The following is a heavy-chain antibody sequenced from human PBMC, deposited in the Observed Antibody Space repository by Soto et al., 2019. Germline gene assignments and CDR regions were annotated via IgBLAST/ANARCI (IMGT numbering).Heavy chain of an antibody. D-gene: IGHD2-2*01. CDR3: AKAYQLLEGIVGLSAFDI. V-gene: IGHV3-9*01. CDR1: GFTFDDYA. Sequence: HPGGSLRLSCAASGFTFDDYAMHWVRQAPGKGLEWVSGISWNSGSIGYADSVKGRFTISRDNAKNSLYLQMNSLRAEDTALYYCAKAYQLLEGIVGLSAFDIWGQGTMVTVSS. CDR2: ISWNSGSI. J-gene: IGHJ3*02.